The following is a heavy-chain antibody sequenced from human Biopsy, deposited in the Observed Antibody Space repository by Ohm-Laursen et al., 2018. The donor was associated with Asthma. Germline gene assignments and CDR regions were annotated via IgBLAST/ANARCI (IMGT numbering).Heavy chain of an antibody. CDR2: IIPVFGTS. CDR3: AREVSTVDYGYYYFAMDV. D-gene: IGHD4-17*01. CDR1: GGTFSRYA. Sequence: GASVKVSCKTSGGTFSRYAISWVRQAPGHGLECMGGIIPVFGTSNYAQKFQGRVTFTADGSTSSAYMELSSLTSEDSAVYYCAREVSTVDYGYYYFAMDVWGQGTTVTVSS. J-gene: IGHJ6*02. V-gene: IGHV1-69*13.